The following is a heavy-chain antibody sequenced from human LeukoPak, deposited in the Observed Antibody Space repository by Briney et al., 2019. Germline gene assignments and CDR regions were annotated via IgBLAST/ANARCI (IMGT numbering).Heavy chain of an antibody. J-gene: IGHJ4*02. CDR2: INHSGST. CDR3: ARSLPGAIGAADL. Sequence: PSETLSLTCAVYGGSFSGYYWSWIRQPPGKGLEWIGEINHSGSTGYNPSPKSRVTLSLDTSKNHFSLKVTSMTAADTGVYYCARSLPGAIGAADLWGQGTLVTVSS. CDR1: GGSFSGYY. D-gene: IGHD6-13*01. V-gene: IGHV4-34*01.